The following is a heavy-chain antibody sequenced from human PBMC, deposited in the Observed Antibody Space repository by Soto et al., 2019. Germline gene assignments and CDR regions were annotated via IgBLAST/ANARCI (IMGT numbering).Heavy chain of an antibody. CDR2: IYYSGST. J-gene: IGHJ4*02. CDR1: GGSISSSSYY. CDR3: ARHFRYDSSGYYYVVYIFDY. V-gene: IGHV4-39*01. D-gene: IGHD3-22*01. Sequence: SETLSLTCTVSGGSISSSSYYWGWIRQPPGKGLEWIGSIYYSGSTYYNPSLKSRVTISVDTSKNQFSLKLSSVTAADTAVYYCARHFRYDSSGYYYVVYIFDYWGQGTLVTVSS.